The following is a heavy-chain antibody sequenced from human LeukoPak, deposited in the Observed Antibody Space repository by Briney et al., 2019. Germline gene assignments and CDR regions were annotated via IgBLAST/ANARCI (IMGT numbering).Heavy chain of an antibody. CDR2: ISWNSGSI. V-gene: IGHV3-9*01. CDR1: GFTFDDYA. CDR3: AKGLPQYFQH. Sequence: GGSLRLSCAASGFTFDDYAMHWVRQAPGKGLEWVSGISWNSGSIGYADSVKGRFTISRDNAKNSLYLQMNSLRAEDTALYYCAKGLPQYFQHWGQGTLVTVSS. D-gene: IGHD2-15*01. J-gene: IGHJ1*01.